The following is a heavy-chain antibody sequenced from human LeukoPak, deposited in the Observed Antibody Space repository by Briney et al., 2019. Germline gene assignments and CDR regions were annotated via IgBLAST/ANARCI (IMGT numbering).Heavy chain of an antibody. D-gene: IGHD2-15*01. CDR1: GFTFSSYW. Sequence: GGSLRLSCAASGFTFSSYWMHWVRQAPGKGLVWVSRINSDGSSTSYADSVKGRFTISRDNAKNTLYLQMNSLRAEDTAVYYCARGYCSGGSCYSGYYYYYMDVWGTGTTVTVSS. CDR3: ARGYCSGGSCYSGYYYYYMDV. J-gene: IGHJ6*03. V-gene: IGHV3-74*01. CDR2: INSDGSST.